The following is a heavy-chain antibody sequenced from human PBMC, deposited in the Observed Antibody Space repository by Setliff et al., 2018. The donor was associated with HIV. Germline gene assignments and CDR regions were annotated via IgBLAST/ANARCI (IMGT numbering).Heavy chain of an antibody. CDR2: FRTSGDI. CDR3: ARVFPPIRGAPFGTPPGAFDI. J-gene: IGHJ3*02. CDR1: GDSISGNFWTRNY. D-gene: IGHD2-2*02. V-gene: IGHV4-4*08. Sequence: SETLSLTCTVSGDSISGNFWTRNYWSWIRQSPGKGLEWIGYFRTSGDISYNPSLKTRATVSLDTSEKQFFLRLKSVTATDTAMYYCARVFPPIRGAPFGTPPGAFDIWGQGTKVTVSS.